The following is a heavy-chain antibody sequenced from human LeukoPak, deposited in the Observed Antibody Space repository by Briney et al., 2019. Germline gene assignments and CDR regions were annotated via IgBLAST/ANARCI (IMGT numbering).Heavy chain of an antibody. CDR1: GYSISSGYY. CDR3: AKSNGYGLIDI. V-gene: IGHV4-38-2*02. CDR2: IFHTGST. D-gene: IGHD3-22*01. Sequence: SETLSLTCTVSGYSISSGYYWAWIRQPPGQGLEWIGSIFHTGSTYHNPSLKSRVTISVDTSKNQFSLKLSSVTAADTAVYYCAKSNGYGLIDIWGQGTMVTVSS. J-gene: IGHJ3*02.